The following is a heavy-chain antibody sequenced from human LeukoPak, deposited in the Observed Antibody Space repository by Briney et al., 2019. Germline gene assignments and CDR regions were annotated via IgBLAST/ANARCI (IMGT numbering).Heavy chain of an antibody. Sequence: ASVKVSCKASGYTFTGYYMHWVRQAPGQGLEWMGWINPNSGGTNYAQKFRGRVTMTRDTSISTAYMELSRLRSDDTAVYYCARDWSDIVVVVAATGWFDPWGQGTLVTVSS. CDR2: INPNSGGT. V-gene: IGHV1-2*02. J-gene: IGHJ5*02. CDR3: ARDWSDIVVVVAATGWFDP. CDR1: GYTFTGYY. D-gene: IGHD2-15*01.